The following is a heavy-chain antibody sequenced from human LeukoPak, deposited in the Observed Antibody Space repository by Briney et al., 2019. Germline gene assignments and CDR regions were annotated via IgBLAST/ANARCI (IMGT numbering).Heavy chain of an antibody. CDR2: ISAYNGNT. J-gene: IGHJ4*02. CDR1: GYSFTSYG. Sequence: ASVKVSCMPSGYSFTSYGISWVRPAPGQGREWMGWISAYNGNTNYAQKIQGRVTMTTDTSTSTAYMELRSLRSEDTAVYYCARDRGITMVRVTSYWGQGTLVTASS. V-gene: IGHV1-18*01. CDR3: ARDRGITMVRVTSY. D-gene: IGHD3-10*01.